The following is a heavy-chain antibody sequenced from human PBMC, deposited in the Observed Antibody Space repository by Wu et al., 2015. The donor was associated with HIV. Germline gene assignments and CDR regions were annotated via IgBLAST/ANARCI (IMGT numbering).Heavy chain of an antibody. J-gene: IGHJ6*04. CDR3: ARVSPPDV. V-gene: IGHV1-2*02. Sequence: QVRLVQSGSEVKKPGASVKVSCKTSGYIFTDYYIHWVRQAPGQGLEWMGWINCKSGATFYTQKFQGRVTMTRDTSNSTVYMELNRLNSDDTAAYYCARVSPPDVWGKGTTVTVSS. CDR1: GYIFTDYY. CDR2: INCKSGAT.